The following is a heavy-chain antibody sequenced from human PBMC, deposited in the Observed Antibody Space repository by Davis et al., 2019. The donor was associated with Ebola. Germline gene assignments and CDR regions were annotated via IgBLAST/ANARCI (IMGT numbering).Heavy chain of an antibody. CDR1: GYTFTSYD. D-gene: IGHD3-3*01. J-gene: IGHJ4*02. V-gene: IGHV1-18*01. CDR3: ARSITIFGVVIGFDY. CDR2: ISGYNGNT. Sequence: ASVKVSCKASGYTFTSYDINWVRQATGQGLEWMGWISGYNGNTNYAQKLQGRVTMTTDTSTSTAYMELRSLRSDDTAVYYCARSITIFGVVIGFDYWGQGTLVTVSS.